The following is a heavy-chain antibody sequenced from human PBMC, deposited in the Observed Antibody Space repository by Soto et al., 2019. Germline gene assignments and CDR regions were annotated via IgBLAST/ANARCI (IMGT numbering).Heavy chain of an antibody. CDR1: GFTFSSYG. CDR3: ARGRRDYNNIPSY. D-gene: IGHD4-4*01. CDR2: IWYDGSNK. J-gene: IGHJ4*02. V-gene: IGHV3-33*01. Sequence: GGSLRLSCAASGFTFSSYGMHWVRQAPGKGLEWVAVIWYDGSNKYYADSVKGRFTISRDNSKNTLYLQMNSLRAEDTAVYYCARGRRDYNNIPSYWGQGTLVTVSS.